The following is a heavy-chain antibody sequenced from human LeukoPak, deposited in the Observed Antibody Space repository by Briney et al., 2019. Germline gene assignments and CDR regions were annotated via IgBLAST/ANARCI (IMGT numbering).Heavy chain of an antibody. V-gene: IGHV4-59*01. D-gene: IGHD4-17*01. CDR3: ARTGSTVTMLYPFDH. J-gene: IGHJ4*02. CDR2: IYYSGST. Sequence: KPSETLSLTCTVSGGSIRSYYWSWIRQPPGKGLEWIGCIYYSGSTNYNPSLKSRVSISVDTSKNQFSLKLSSVTAADTAVYYCARTGSTVTMLYPFDHWGQGTLVTVSS. CDR1: GGSIRSYY.